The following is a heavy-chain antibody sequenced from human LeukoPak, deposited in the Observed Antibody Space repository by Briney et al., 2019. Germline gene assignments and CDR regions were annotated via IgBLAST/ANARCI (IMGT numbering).Heavy chain of an antibody. J-gene: IGHJ4*02. V-gene: IGHV4-39*01. CDR2: IYYSGST. Sequence: PSETLSHTCTVSGGSISSSSYYWGWIRQPPGKGLEWIGSIYYSGSTYYNPSLKSRVTISVDTSKNQFSLKLSSVTAADTAVYYCARHPRCGSSTSCYLSSFDYWGQGTLVTVSS. D-gene: IGHD2-2*01. CDR3: ARHPRCGSSTSCYLSSFDY. CDR1: GGSISSSSYY.